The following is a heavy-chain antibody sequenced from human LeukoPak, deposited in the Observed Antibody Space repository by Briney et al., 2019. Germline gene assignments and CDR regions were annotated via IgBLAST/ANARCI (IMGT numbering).Heavy chain of an antibody. CDR3: AILPGYSSSWYEVDY. V-gene: IGHV3-23*01. CDR1: GFTFSSYA. D-gene: IGHD6-13*01. CDR2: ISGSGGNT. J-gene: IGHJ4*02. Sequence: PGGSLRLSCAASGFTFSSYAMSWVRRAPGKGLEWVSGISGSGGNTYYADSVKGRFTISRDNSKNTLYLQMNSPRAEDTAVYYCAILPGYSSSWYEVDYWGQGTLVTVSS.